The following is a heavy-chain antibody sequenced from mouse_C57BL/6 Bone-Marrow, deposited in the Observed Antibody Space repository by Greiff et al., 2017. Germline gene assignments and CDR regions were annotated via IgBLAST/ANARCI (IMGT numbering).Heavy chain of an antibody. V-gene: IGHV1-82*01. CDR2: IYPGDGDT. J-gene: IGHJ4*01. CDR1: GYAFSSSW. D-gene: IGHD2-4*01. Sequence: QVQLQQSGPELVKPGASVKISCKASGYAFSSSWMNWVKQRPGKGLEWIGRIYPGDGDTNYNGKFKGQATLTADKSSSTAYMPLSSLTSEDSAVYFCANYDYDGDAMDYWGQGTSVTVSS. CDR3: ANYDYDGDAMDY.